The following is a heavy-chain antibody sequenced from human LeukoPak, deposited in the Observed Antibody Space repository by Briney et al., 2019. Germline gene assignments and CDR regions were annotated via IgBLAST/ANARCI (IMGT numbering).Heavy chain of an antibody. D-gene: IGHD6-19*01. J-gene: IGHJ5*02. CDR3: ARALIAVANWFDP. Sequence: GGSLRLSCAASGFTFDDYAMHWVRQAPGKGLEWVSGISWNSGSIGYADSVKGRFTISRDNAKNSLYLQMNSLRAEDTAVYHCARALIAVANWFDPWGQGTLVTVSS. V-gene: IGHV3-9*01. CDR2: ISWNSGSI. CDR1: GFTFDDYA.